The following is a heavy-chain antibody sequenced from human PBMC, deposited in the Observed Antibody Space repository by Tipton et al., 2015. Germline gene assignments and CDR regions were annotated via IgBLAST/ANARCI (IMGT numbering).Heavy chain of an antibody. J-gene: IGHJ4*02. D-gene: IGHD6-6*01. CDR3: ARSQTLVPISPFGY. V-gene: IGHV4-59*01. CDR1: GGSINDYY. CDR2: IYHSGST. Sequence: TLSLTCTVSGGSINDYYWSWIRQPPGKGLEWIGYIYHSGSTSSNPSLKSRVTISIDTSKNQFSLELTSVAAADTAIYYCARSQTLVPISPFGYWGQGTLVTVSS.